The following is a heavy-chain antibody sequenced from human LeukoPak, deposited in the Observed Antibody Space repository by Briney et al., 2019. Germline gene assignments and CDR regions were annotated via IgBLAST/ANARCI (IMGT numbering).Heavy chain of an antibody. CDR1: GFTFSSYA. D-gene: IGHD6-19*01. Sequence: PGGSLRLSCAASGFTFSSYAMSWVRQAPGKGLEWVSVIYSGGNTYYADSVKGRFTISRDNSKNTVNLQMNSLRAEDTAVYYCASGIEVGPIYFDYWGQGTLVTVSS. V-gene: IGHV3-66*01. J-gene: IGHJ4*02. CDR2: IYSGGNT. CDR3: ASGIEVGPIYFDY.